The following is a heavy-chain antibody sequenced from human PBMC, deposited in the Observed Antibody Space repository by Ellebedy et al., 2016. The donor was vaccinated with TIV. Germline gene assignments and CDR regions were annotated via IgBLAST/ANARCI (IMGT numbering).Heavy chain of an antibody. CDR1: GYSFTSYW. CDR3: ARPYYYDSSGYYSGDY. Sequence: KVSCXGSGYSFTSYWISWVRQLPGKGLEWMGRIDPSDSYTNYSPSFQGHVSFSADKSISTAYLQWSSLKASDTAMYFCARPYYYDSSGYYSGDYWGQGTLVTVSS. D-gene: IGHD3-22*01. V-gene: IGHV5-10-1*01. J-gene: IGHJ4*02. CDR2: IDPSDSYT.